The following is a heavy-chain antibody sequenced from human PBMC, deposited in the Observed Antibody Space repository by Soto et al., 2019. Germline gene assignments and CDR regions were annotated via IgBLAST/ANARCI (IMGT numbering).Heavy chain of an antibody. CDR2: IWYDGSNK. J-gene: IGHJ4*02. CDR3: AKDRGYYDSSGLFDY. V-gene: IGHV3-30*02. Sequence: PGGSLRLSCAASGFTVSSYGMHWVRQAPGKGLEWVAVIWYDGSNKYYADSVKGRFTISRDNSKNTLYLQMNSLRAEDTAVYYCAKDRGYYDSSGLFDYWGQGTLVTVSS. D-gene: IGHD3-22*01. CDR1: GFTVSSYG.